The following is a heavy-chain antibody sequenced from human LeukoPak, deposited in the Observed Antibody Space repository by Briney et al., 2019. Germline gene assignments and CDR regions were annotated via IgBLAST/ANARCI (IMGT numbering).Heavy chain of an antibody. V-gene: IGHV3-48*03. Sequence: GGSLRLSCAASGFTFSSYAMSWVRQAPGKGLEWVSYISSSGSTIYYADSVKGRFTISRDNAKNSLYLQMNSLRAEDTAVYYCARAVAMIVVGTFDYWGQGTLVTVSS. J-gene: IGHJ4*02. CDR3: ARAVAMIVVGTFDY. D-gene: IGHD3-22*01. CDR1: GFTFSSYA. CDR2: ISSSGSTI.